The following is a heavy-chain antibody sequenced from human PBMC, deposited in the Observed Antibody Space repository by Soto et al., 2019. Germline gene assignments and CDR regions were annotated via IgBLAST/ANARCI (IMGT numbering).Heavy chain of an antibody. D-gene: IGHD3-3*01. CDR2: MSPYSGNT. V-gene: IGHV1-8*01. J-gene: IGHJ3*02. Sequence: ASVKVSCKASGYTFTSYDINWVRQAPGQGLEWMGWMSPYSGNTGYAQKLQGRVTMTRNTSTSTAYMELRSLRSDDTAVYYCARDAYYDFWSGYYTGAGAFDIWGQGTMVT. CDR3: ARDAYYDFWSGYYTGAGAFDI. CDR1: GYTFTSYD.